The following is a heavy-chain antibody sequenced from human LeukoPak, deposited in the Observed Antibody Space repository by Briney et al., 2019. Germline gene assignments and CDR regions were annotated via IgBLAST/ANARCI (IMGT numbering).Heavy chain of an antibody. J-gene: IGHJ4*02. CDR3: AKDMGIQLWLSDY. D-gene: IGHD5-18*01. Sequence: PGGSLRLSCAASGFTFSSYAMSWVRQAPGKGLEWVSAINGSGGSTYYADSVKGRFTISRDNSKNTLYLQMNSLRAEDTAVYYCAKDMGIQLWLSDYWGQGTPVTVSS. V-gene: IGHV3-23*01. CDR1: GFTFSSYA. CDR2: INGSGGST.